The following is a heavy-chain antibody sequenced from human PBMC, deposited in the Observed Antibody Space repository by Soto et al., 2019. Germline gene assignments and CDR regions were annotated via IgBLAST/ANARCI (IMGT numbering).Heavy chain of an antibody. Sequence: QVQLQESGPGLVKPSETLSLTCTVSGGSISSYYWSWIRQPPGKGLEWIGYIYYSGSTNYNPSLKSRVTISVDTSKNQFSLKLSSVTAADTAVYYCAREWFGFFDIWGQGTMVTVSS. CDR3: AREWFGFFDI. J-gene: IGHJ3*02. V-gene: IGHV4-59*01. D-gene: IGHD3-10*01. CDR1: GGSISSYY. CDR2: IYYSGST.